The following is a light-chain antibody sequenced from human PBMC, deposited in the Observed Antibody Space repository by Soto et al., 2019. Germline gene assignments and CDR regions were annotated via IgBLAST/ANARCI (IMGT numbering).Light chain of an antibody. CDR3: GTWDSSLSAL. CDR2: DNN. CDR1: SSNIGHNY. V-gene: IGLV1-51*01. Sequence: QSVLTQPPSVSAAPGQKVTISCSGSSSNIGHNYVSWYQQLPGTATKLLIYDNNKRPSGIPDRFSGSKSGTSATLGITGLQTGDDADYYCGTWDSSLSALFGGGTKLTVL. J-gene: IGLJ2*01.